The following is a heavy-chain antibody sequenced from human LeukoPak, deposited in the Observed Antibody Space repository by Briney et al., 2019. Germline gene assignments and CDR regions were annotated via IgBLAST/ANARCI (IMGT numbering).Heavy chain of an antibody. Sequence: ASVKVSCKASGYTFTCYYMHWVRQAPGQGLEWMGWINPNSGGTNYAQKFQGRVTMTRDTSISTAYMELSRLRSDDTAVYYCAREPKSYDSSGYCDYWGQGTLVTVSS. J-gene: IGHJ4*02. D-gene: IGHD3-22*01. CDR1: GYTFTCYY. CDR2: INPNSGGT. CDR3: AREPKSYDSSGYCDY. V-gene: IGHV1-2*02.